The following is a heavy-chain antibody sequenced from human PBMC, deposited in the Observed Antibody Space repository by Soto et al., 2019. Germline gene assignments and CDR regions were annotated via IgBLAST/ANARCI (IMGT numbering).Heavy chain of an antibody. J-gene: IGHJ4*02. CDR2: ISAYNGNT. D-gene: IGHD6-6*01. Sequence: QVQLVQSGAEVKKPGASVKVSCKASGYTFTSYGISWVRQAPGQGLEWMGWISAYNGNTNYAQKLQGRVTMTTDTSTSTAHMELRSLRSDDTAVYYCARDVWGQLVSPPFDYWGQGTLVTVSS. V-gene: IGHV1-18*04. CDR3: ARDVWGQLVSPPFDY. CDR1: GYTFTSYG.